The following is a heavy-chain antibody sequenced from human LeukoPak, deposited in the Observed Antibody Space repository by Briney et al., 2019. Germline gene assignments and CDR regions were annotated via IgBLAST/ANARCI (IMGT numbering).Heavy chain of an antibody. J-gene: IGHJ4*02. CDR3: ARAGYGYGLHFDY. D-gene: IGHD5-18*01. CDR2: IYYSGST. CDR1: GGSISSYY. Sequence: SETLSLTCTVSGGSISSYYWSWIRQSPGKGLEWIGYIYYSGSTNYNPSLKSRVTISVDTSKNQFSLKLSSVTAADTAVYYCARAGYGYGLHFDYWGQGTLVTVSS. V-gene: IGHV4-59*01.